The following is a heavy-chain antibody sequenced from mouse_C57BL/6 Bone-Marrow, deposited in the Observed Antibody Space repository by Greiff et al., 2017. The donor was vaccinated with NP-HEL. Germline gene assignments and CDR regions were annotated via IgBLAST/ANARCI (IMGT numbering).Heavy chain of an antibody. CDR1: GYTFTSYW. Sequence: QVQLQQPGTELVKPGASVKLSCKASGYTFTSYWMHWVKQRPGQGLEWIGNINPSNGGTNYNEKFKSKATLTVDKSYSTAYMQLSSLTSEDSAVYYCARSAQATKYYFDYWGQGTTLTVAS. J-gene: IGHJ2*01. V-gene: IGHV1-53*01. CDR2: INPSNGGT. CDR3: ARSAQATKYYFDY. D-gene: IGHD3-2*02.